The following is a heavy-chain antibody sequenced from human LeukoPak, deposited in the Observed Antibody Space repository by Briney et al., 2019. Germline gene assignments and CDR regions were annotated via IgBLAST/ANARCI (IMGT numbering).Heavy chain of an antibody. V-gene: IGHV3-48*04. CDR1: GFTFSDFW. D-gene: IGHD6-13*01. CDR3: ARPYSRFTYYFDY. Sequence: GGSLRLSCAASGFTFSDFWMHWVRQAPGKGLEWVSYISSSSGTIYYADSVKGRFTISRDNAKNSLYLQMNSLRAEDTAVYYCARPYSRFTYYFDYWGQGTLVTVSS. CDR2: ISSSSGTI. J-gene: IGHJ4*02.